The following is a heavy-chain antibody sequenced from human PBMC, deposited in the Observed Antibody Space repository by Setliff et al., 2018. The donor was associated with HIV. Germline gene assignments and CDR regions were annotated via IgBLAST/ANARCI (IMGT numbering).Heavy chain of an antibody. CDR1: GFIISDHH. Sequence: PGGSLRLSCVGTGFIISDHHMDWFRQAPGKGLEWVGRIRNKGRSSTTEYAASVKGRFSISRDDSRNSVYLQMNGLKTDDTAAYYCARDTSHSIRSAFDIWGQGTKVTVSS. D-gene: IGHD3-3*02. CDR2: IRNKGRSSTT. J-gene: IGHJ3*02. V-gene: IGHV3-72*01. CDR3: ARDTSHSIRSAFDI.